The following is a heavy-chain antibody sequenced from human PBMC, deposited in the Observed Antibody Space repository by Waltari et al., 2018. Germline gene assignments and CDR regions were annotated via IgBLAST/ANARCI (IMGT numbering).Heavy chain of an antibody. D-gene: IGHD3-3*01. CDR2: INPNSGGT. CDR3: ARFLRITIFALGY. V-gene: IGHV1-2*02. Sequence: QVQLVQSGAEVKKPGASVKVSCKASGYTFTGYYMHGVRQAPGQGLEWMGWINPNSGGTNDAQKFQGSVTMTRDTSISTAYMELSRLRSDDTAVYYCARFLRITIFALGYWGQGTLVTVSS. CDR1: GYTFTGYY. J-gene: IGHJ4*02.